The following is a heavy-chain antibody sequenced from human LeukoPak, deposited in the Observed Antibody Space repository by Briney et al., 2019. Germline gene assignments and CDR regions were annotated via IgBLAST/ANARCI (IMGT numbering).Heavy chain of an antibody. J-gene: IGHJ4*02. CDR2: IYYSGST. CDR3: AREYTLYRSGWFLDF. Sequence: SETLSLTCTVSGGSISSSSYYWGWIRQPPGKGLEWIGSIYYSGSTYYNPSLKSRVTISVDTSKNQFSLKLSSVTAADTAVYYCAREYTLYRSGWFLDFWGQGTVVTVSS. CDR1: GGSISSSSYY. V-gene: IGHV4-39*02. D-gene: IGHD6-19*01.